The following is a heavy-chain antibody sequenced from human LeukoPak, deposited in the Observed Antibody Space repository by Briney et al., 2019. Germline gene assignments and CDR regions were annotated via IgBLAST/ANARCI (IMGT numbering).Heavy chain of an antibody. D-gene: IGHD3-3*01. Sequence: ASVKVSCKASGYTFTNYYIHWVRQAPGQGLEWMGLINPGGANTNYAQNFQGRVTMTRDTSTSTVYMELSSLRSEDTAVYYCARGGYYDFWSGYFFAVGRTEFDYWGQGTLVTVSS. CDR2: INPGGANT. CDR1: GYTFTNYY. J-gene: IGHJ4*02. CDR3: ARGGYYDFWSGYFFAVGRTEFDY. V-gene: IGHV1-46*01.